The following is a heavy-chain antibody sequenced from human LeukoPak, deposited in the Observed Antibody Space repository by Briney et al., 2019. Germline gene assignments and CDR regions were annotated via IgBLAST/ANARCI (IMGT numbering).Heavy chain of an antibody. V-gene: IGHV4-4*07. Sequence: PSETLSLTCTVSGGPISSYYWSWIRQPAGKGLEWIGRIYTSGSTNYNPSLKSRVTMSVDTSKNQFSLKLSSVTAADTAVYYCARERALSSGQPYYFDYWGQGTLVTVSS. J-gene: IGHJ4*02. D-gene: IGHD6-19*01. CDR3: ARERALSSGQPYYFDY. CDR1: GGPISSYY. CDR2: IYTSGST.